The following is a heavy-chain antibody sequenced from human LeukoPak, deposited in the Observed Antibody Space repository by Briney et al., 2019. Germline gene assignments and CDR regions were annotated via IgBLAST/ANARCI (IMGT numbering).Heavy chain of an antibody. Sequence: GGSLRLSCAASGFTFSSHWMSWVRQAPGKGLEWVACIKQDGSDIYYVDSVKGRFTISSDNAKNSLYLQMNSLRAEDTAVYYCARGGWYYFDYWGQGTLVTVPS. V-gene: IGHV3-7*04. CDR3: ARGGWYYFDY. CDR2: IKQDGSDI. CDR1: GFTFSSHW. D-gene: IGHD3-22*01. J-gene: IGHJ4*02.